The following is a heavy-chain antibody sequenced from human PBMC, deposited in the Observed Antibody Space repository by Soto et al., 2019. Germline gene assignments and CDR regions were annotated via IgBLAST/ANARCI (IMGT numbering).Heavy chain of an antibody. Sequence: PGGSLRLSCAASGFTFSSYWMHWVRQAPGKGLVWVSHINSDGSSTTYAASVKGRFTISRDNAKNTLYLQMNSVRAEDTAVYYCGSDDIGLGIAYRGLGNLVTVS. D-gene: IGHD1-26*01. J-gene: IGHJ4*02. CDR2: INSDGSST. CDR3: GSDDIGLGIAY. CDR1: GFTFSSYW. V-gene: IGHV3-74*01.